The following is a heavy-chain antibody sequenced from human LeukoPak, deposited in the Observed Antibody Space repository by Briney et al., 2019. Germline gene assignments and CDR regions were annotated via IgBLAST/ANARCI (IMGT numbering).Heavy chain of an antibody. Sequence: SGPALVKPTQTLTLTCTFSGFSLSTSRMCVSWIRQPPGKALEWLARIDWDDDKYYSTSLKTRLTISKDTSKNQVVLTMTNMDPVDTATYHCARIPDYYDSSGYAIFDYWGQGTLVTVSS. V-gene: IGHV2-70*11. CDR2: IDWDDDK. J-gene: IGHJ4*02. D-gene: IGHD3-22*01. CDR1: GFSLSTSRMC. CDR3: ARIPDYYDSSGYAIFDY.